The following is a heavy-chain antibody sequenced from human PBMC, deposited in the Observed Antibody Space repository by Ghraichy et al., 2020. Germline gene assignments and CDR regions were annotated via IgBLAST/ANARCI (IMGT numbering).Heavy chain of an antibody. D-gene: IGHD6-6*01. CDR2: IYYSGGT. CDR3: ARVGVPYSSSIYFDY. J-gene: IGHJ4*02. V-gene: IGHV4-59*01. Sequence: SETLSLTCTVSGGSISSYYWSWIRQPPGKGLEWIGYIYYSGGTNYNPSLKSRVTISVDTSKNQFSLKLSSVTAADTAVYYCARVGVPYSSSIYFDYWGQGTLVTVSS. CDR1: GGSISSYY.